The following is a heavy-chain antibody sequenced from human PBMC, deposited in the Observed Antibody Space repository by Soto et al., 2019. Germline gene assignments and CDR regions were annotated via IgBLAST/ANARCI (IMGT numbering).Heavy chain of an antibody. CDR1: GGSISSYY. D-gene: IGHD4-4*01. Sequence: ETLSLTCPVSGGSISSYYCSGFRQPPGKGLEWIGYIYYDGTTNYNPSVRSRVTISVDTSKNQFSLKLSSVTAADTAVYQCARHGITVNYAMDVWGQGTKVTVYS. J-gene: IGHJ6*02. V-gene: IGHV4-59*01. CDR2: IYYDGTT. CDR3: ARHGITVNYAMDV.